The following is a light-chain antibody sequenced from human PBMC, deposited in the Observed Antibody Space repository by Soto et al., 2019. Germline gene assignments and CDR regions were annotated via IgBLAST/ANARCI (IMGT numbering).Light chain of an antibody. CDR2: AAY. V-gene: IGKV1-39*01. CDR1: QTVSNR. J-gene: IGKJ4*01. Sequence: DIQMTQSPSSLSASVGDRVIITCRASQTVSNRLNWYQQKPGKALKLLIFAAYSLQSGVHSRFSGSGSGTDFTLTISSLQPEDFASYYCEQSSNIPLTFGGGTKVDNK. CDR3: EQSSNIPLT.